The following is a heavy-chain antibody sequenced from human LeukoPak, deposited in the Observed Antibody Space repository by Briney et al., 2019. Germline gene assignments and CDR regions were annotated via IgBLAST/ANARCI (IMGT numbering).Heavy chain of an antibody. V-gene: IGHV4-59*08. J-gene: IGHJ4*02. Sequence: PSETLSLTCTVSGASLNSYYWSWIRQPPGKGLEWIAYLYYNGTTSYNPSLKSRVTVSVDTSKNQFSLTLRSVTAADTATYYCARHAPAQCRSDWYFDQWGKGTLVTVSS. CDR2: LYYNGTT. D-gene: IGHD1-14*01. CDR3: ARHAPAQCRSDWYFDQ. CDR1: GASLNSYY.